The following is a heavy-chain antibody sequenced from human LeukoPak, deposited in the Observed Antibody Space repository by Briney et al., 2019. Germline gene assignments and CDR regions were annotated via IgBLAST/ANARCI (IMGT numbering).Heavy chain of an antibody. CDR2: LYTTGTT. CDR3: ARGYYDSRYYNYYMGV. CDR1: GGSISSYH. J-gene: IGHJ6*03. V-gene: IGHV4-4*07. Sequence: SETLSLTCTVSGGSISSYHWSWLRQPAGKGLEWIGRLYTTGTTNYNPSLKSRVTMSVDTSKNQFSLKLSSVTAADTAVYYCARGYYDSRYYNYYMGVWGKGTTVTVSS. D-gene: IGHD3-22*01.